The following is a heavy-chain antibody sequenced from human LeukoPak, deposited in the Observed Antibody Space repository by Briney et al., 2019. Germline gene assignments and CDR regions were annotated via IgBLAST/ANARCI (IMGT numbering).Heavy chain of an antibody. V-gene: IGHV4-4*09. CDR1: GFSINNHF. J-gene: IGHJ4*02. CDR2: IHTSGTS. Sequence: PSETLSLTCTVSGFSINNHFWSWIRQAPGGGLEWIGYIHTSGTSHHNPSLKSRVTMSVDTFKNEISLKLSSVTAADTSVYYCVRQVRGIGWFLDYWGQGTLVTVSS. D-gene: IGHD6-19*01. CDR3: VRQVRGIGWFLDY.